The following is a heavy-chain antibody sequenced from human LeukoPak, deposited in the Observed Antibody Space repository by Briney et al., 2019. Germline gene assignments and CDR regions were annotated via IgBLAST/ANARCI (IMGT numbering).Heavy chain of an antibody. CDR3: ARYCGGGSCYYYYYGMDV. CDR1: GFTFNDYY. CDR2: ISAGGNTK. Sequence: GGSLRLSCAASGFTFNDYYMSWIRQAPGKGLEWVSHISAGGNTKYYADSVKGRFTISRDKAKNSLYLQMSSLRAEDTAVYYCARYCGGGSCYYYYYGMDVWGQGTTVTVSS. J-gene: IGHJ6*02. D-gene: IGHD2-15*01. V-gene: IGHV3-11*01.